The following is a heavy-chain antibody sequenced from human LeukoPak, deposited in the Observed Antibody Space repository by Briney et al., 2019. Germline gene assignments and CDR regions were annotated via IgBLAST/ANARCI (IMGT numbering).Heavy chain of an antibody. V-gene: IGHV4-39*01. CDR1: GGSIISSSYY. CDR3: ARLVSGYYYYMDV. CDR2: IYYSGST. Sequence: PSETLSLTCTVSGGSIISSSYYWGWIRQPPGKGLEWIGSIYYSGSTYYNPSLKSRVIISVDTSKNQFSLKLSSVTAADTAVYYCARLVSGYYYYMDVWGKGTTVIVSS. J-gene: IGHJ6*03.